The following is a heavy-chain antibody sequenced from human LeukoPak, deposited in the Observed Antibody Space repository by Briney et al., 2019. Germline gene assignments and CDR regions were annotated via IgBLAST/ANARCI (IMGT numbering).Heavy chain of an antibody. CDR1: GGSISSYY. V-gene: IGHV4-59*01. Sequence: SETLSLTCTVSGGSISSYYWSWIRQPPWKGLEWIGYIYYSGSTNYNPSLKSRVTISVDTSKNQFSLKLSSVTAADTVVYYCATLRDGFDYWGQGTLVTVSS. CDR2: IYYSGST. J-gene: IGHJ4*02. D-gene: IGHD5-24*01. CDR3: ATLRDGFDY.